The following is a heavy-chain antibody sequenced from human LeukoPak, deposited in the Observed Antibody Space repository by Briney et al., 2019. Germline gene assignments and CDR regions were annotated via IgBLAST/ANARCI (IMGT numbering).Heavy chain of an antibody. V-gene: IGHV3-11*04. D-gene: IGHD3-3*01. Sequence: PGGSLRLSCAASGFTFSDYYMSWIRQAPGKGLEWVSYISSSGSTIYYADSVKGRFTISRDNAKNSLHLQMNSLRAEDTAVYYCATQLTYYDFWSGPRGHLDYWGQGTLVTVSS. CDR1: GFTFSDYY. J-gene: IGHJ4*02. CDR2: ISSSGSTI. CDR3: ATQLTYYDFWSGPRGHLDY.